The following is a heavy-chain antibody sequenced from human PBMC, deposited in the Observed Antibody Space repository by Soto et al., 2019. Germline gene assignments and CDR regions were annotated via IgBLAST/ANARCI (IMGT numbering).Heavy chain of an antibody. CDR1: GGTFSSYA. CDR2: IIPIFGTA. D-gene: IGHD3-3*01. J-gene: IGHJ6*02. CDR3: ARDIPAGGVVTSPSFGMDV. V-gene: IGHV1-69*13. Sequence: SVKVSCKASGGTFSSYAISWVRQAPGQGLEWMGGIIPIFGTANYAQEFQGRVTITADESTSTSYMELSSLRSEDTAVYYCARDIPAGGVVTSPSFGMDVWGQGTTVTVSS.